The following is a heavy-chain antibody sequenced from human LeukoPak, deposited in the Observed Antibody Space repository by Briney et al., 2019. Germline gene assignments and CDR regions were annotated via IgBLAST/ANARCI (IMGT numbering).Heavy chain of an antibody. Sequence: GGALRLSCAASGFTFSDYYMSWIRQAPGKGREWVSYISSSGSTIYYADSVKGRFTISRDNAKNSLYLQMNSLRAEDTAVYYCARYDFWSGLIDYWGQGTLVTVSS. CDR1: GFTFSDYY. CDR3: ARYDFWSGLIDY. CDR2: ISSSGSTI. J-gene: IGHJ4*02. D-gene: IGHD3-3*01. V-gene: IGHV3-11*01.